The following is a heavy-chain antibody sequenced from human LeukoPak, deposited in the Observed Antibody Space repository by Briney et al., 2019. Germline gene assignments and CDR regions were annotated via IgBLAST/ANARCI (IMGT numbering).Heavy chain of an antibody. J-gene: IGHJ4*02. Sequence: ASVKVSCKASGYTFTSYGISWVRQAPGQGLEWMGWISAYNGNTNYAQKFQGRVTMTTDTSTSTAYMELRSLRSDDTAVYYCARARGTYYDILTGYSNFDYWGQGTLVTVSS. V-gene: IGHV1-18*01. CDR1: GYTFTSYG. D-gene: IGHD3-9*01. CDR3: ARARGTYYDILTGYSNFDY. CDR2: ISAYNGNT.